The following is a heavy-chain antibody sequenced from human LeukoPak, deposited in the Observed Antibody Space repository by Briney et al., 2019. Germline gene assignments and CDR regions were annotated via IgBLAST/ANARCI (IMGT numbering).Heavy chain of an antibody. J-gene: IGHJ4*02. D-gene: IGHD2-2*01. CDR1: GYTFTGYY. V-gene: IGHV1-8*02. CDR3: ARVPAAATLYYFDY. Sequence: ASVKVSCKASGYTFTGYYMHWVRQAPGQGLEWMGWINPNSGNTGYAQKFQGRVTMTRNTSISTAYMELSSLRSEDTAVYYCARVPAAATLYYFDYWGQGTLVTVSS. CDR2: INPNSGNT.